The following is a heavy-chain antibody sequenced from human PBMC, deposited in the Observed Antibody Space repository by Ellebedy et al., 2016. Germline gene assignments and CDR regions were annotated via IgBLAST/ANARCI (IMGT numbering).Heavy chain of an antibody. Sequence: GGSLRLSCAASGFTFSSYAMSWVRQAPGKGLEWVSGISGSGGSTHYTDSVKGRFTISRDNSKNTLYLQMNTLRAEDTAVYYCAKTLNYYDSSGPIPQIWGQGTMVTVSS. J-gene: IGHJ3*02. D-gene: IGHD3-22*01. CDR2: ISGSGGST. CDR1: GFTFSSYA. CDR3: AKTLNYYDSSGPIPQI. V-gene: IGHV3-23*01.